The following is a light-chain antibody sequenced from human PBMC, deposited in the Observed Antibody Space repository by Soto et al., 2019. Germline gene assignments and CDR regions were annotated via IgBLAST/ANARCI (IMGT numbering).Light chain of an antibody. CDR1: QSVSNNY. CDR3: HQYGSSPPYT. Sequence: LVLTQSPGTLSLSPGERATLSCRASQSVSNNYFAWYQQKPGQAPRLLIFGSSDRATGIPDRFGGSGSGTDFTLTISRLEPEDFAVYYCHQYGSSPPYTFGQGTKLEIK. J-gene: IGKJ2*01. V-gene: IGKV3-20*01. CDR2: GSS.